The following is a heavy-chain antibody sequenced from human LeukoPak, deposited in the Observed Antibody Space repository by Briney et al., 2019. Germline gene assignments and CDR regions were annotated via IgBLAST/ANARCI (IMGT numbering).Heavy chain of an antibody. V-gene: IGHV3-13*01. J-gene: IGHJ6*03. CDR1: GFTFSSFD. CDR3: ARGPPRGKYYYMDV. D-gene: IGHD1-1*01. Sequence: PGGSLRLSCADSGFTFSSFDMHWVRQPPGQGLEWVSTIGTASDTYYPGSVEGRFTLSRDNAKNSLYLQMNSLTAGDTAVYYCARGPPRGKYYYMDVWGKGTTVTVSS. CDR2: IGTASDT.